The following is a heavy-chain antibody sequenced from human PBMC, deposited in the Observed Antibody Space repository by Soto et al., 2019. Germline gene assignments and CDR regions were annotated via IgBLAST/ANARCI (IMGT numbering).Heavy chain of an antibody. V-gene: IGHV3-30-3*01. Sequence: VQLVESGGGVVQPGRSLRLSCAASGFTFSSYAMHWVRQAPGKGLEWVAVISYDGSNKYYADSVKGRFTISRDNSKNTLYLQMNSLRAEDTAVYYCARDQGITIFGVVIPRGDYWGQGTLVTVSS. CDR1: GFTFSSYA. CDR2: ISYDGSNK. D-gene: IGHD3-3*01. J-gene: IGHJ4*02. CDR3: ARDQGITIFGVVIPRGDY.